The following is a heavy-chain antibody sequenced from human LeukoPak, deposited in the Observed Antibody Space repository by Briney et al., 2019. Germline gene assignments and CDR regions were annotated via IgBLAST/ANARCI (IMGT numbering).Heavy chain of an antibody. Sequence: ASVKVFCKASGYTFTSHGISWVRQAPGQGLEWMGWISAYNGNTNYVQKLQGRVTMTTDTSTTTAYMELRSLRSDDTAVYYCARDDLYSSSWYIYWGQGTLVTVSS. D-gene: IGHD6-13*01. CDR2: ISAYNGNT. J-gene: IGHJ4*02. CDR1: GYTFTSHG. CDR3: ARDDLYSSSWYIY. V-gene: IGHV1-18*04.